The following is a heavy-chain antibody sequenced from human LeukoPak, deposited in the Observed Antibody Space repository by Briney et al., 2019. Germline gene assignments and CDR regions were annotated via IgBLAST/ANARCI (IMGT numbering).Heavy chain of an antibody. Sequence: PSETLSLTCTASGGSISSSSYYWGWIRQPPGKGLEWIGSIYYSGSTYYNPSLKSRVTIPVDTSKNQFSLKLSSVTAADTAVYYCARRTYSSSWYGFNYFDYWGQGTLVTVSS. J-gene: IGHJ4*02. CDR3: ARRTYSSSWYGFNYFDY. D-gene: IGHD6-13*01. CDR2: IYYSGST. CDR1: GGSISSSSYY. V-gene: IGHV4-39*01.